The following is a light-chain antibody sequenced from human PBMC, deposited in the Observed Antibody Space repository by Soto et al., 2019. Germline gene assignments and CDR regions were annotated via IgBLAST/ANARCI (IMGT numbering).Light chain of an antibody. J-gene: IGLJ1*01. CDR2: EVS. CDR1: NSHVGTYNL. V-gene: IGLV2-23*02. Sequence: SVLTQASSGFGSPGRSITIPLTGTNSHVGTYNLVSWYQQYSGKAPKLMIYEVSKRPSGVSNRFSGSKSGNTASLTISGLQAEDEADYYCCSYAGTTTHVLGTGTKVTVL. CDR3: CSYAGTTTHV.